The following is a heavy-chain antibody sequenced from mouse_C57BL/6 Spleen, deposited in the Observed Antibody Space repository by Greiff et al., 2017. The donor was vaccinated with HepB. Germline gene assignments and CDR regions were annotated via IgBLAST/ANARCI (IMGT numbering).Heavy chain of an antibody. CDR1: GFTFTDYY. V-gene: IGHV7-3*01. CDR2: IRNKANGYTT. CDR3: ARFSNWADYFDY. Sequence: DVMLVESGGGLVQPGGSLSLSCAASGFTFTDYYMSWVRQPPGKALEWLGFIRNKANGYTTEYSASVKGRFTISRDNSQSILYLQMNALRAEDSATYYCARFSNWADYFDYWGQGTTLTVSS. D-gene: IGHD4-1*02. J-gene: IGHJ2*01.